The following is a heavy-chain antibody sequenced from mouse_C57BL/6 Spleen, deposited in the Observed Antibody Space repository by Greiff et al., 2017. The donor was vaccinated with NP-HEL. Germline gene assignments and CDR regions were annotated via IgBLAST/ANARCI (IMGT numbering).Heavy chain of an antibody. CDR2: IDPSDSYT. Sequence: QVQLQQPGAELVKPGASVKLSCKASGYTFTSYWMQWVKQRPGQGLEWIGEIDPSDSYTNYNQKFQGKATFTVDTSSSTAYLQLSSLTSEDSAVYYCARSLYGSSYRYFDVWGTGTTVTVSS. V-gene: IGHV1-50*01. J-gene: IGHJ1*03. CDR1: GYTFTSYW. CDR3: ARSLYGSSYRYFDV. D-gene: IGHD1-1*01.